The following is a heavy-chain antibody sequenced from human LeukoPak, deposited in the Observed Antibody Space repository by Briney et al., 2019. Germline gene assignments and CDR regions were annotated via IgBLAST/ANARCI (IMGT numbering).Heavy chain of an antibody. CDR3: AKRIAATSFDY. V-gene: IGHV3-23*01. CDR1: GFTFSNYA. CDR2: ISGNGGST. J-gene: IGHJ4*02. Sequence: GGALRLSCAASGFTFSNYAMSWVRQAPGKGLEWGSTISGNGGSTYYADSVKGRFTTSRENSKNTVYLQMNSLRAEDTAVYYCAKRIAATSFDYWGQGTLVTVSS. D-gene: IGHD6-13*01.